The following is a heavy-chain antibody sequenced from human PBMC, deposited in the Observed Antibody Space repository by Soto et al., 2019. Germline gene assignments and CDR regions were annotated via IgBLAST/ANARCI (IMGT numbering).Heavy chain of an antibody. J-gene: IGHJ4*02. D-gene: IGHD1-1*01. V-gene: IGHV1-18*01. CDR1: GYIFTTYG. CDR3: AGGRYGDY. Sequence: QVHLVQSGAEVKKPGASVKVSCKGSGYIFTTYGITWVRQAPGQGLEWMGWISAHNGNTNYAQKLQGRVTVTRDTSTSTAYKELRNLRSDDTAVYYCAGGRYGDYWGQGALVTVSS. CDR2: ISAHNGNT.